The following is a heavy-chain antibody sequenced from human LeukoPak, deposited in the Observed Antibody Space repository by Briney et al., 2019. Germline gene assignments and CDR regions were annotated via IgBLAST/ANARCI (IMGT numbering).Heavy chain of an antibody. Sequence: LGTLCLSCTVSGVSINDHYWSWIRQPPGPGLRWCRDIYSSVSTKYNPSLKSRVTISIDTSKSQFSLKLTSVTAADTGVYYCARQRCSGNTCYRVDQLYYMDVWGKGTTVTVSS. J-gene: IGHJ6*03. CDR1: GVSINDHY. CDR2: IYSSVST. CDR3: ARQRCSGNTCYRVDQLYYMDV. V-gene: IGHV4-4*09. D-gene: IGHD2-15*01.